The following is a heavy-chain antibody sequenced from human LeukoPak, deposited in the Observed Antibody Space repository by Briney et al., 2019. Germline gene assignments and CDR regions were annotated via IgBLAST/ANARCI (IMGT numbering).Heavy chain of an antibody. D-gene: IGHD2-2*01. CDR3: AIEVVVVPAAIGWFDP. Sequence: ASVKVSCKVSGYTLTELSMHWVRQAPGKGLEWMGGFDPEDGETIYAQKFQGRVTMTEDTSTDTAYMELSSLRSEDTAVYYCAIEVVVVPAAIGWFDPWGQGTLVTVSS. J-gene: IGHJ5*02. CDR1: GYTLTELS. V-gene: IGHV1-24*01. CDR2: FDPEDGET.